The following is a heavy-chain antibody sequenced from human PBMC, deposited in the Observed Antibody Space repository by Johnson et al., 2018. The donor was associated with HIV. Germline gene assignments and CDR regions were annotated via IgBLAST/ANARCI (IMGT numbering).Heavy chain of an antibody. J-gene: IGHJ3*02. D-gene: IGHD1-1*01. CDR3: ATPQEGYAAFDI. CDR2: TKNKANSYTT. Sequence: MQLVESGGGLVQPGGSLRLSCAASGFTLSDHYMDWVRQAAGKGLEWVGRTKNKANSYTTEYAASVRGRFTISRDDSKNSLYLQMNSLRAEDTAVYYCATPQEGYAAFDIWGQGTMVTVSS. V-gene: IGHV3-72*01. CDR1: GFTLSDHY.